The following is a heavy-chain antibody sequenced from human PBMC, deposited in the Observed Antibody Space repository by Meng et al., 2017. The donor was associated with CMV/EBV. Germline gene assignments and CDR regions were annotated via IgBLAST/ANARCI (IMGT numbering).Heavy chain of an antibody. Sequence: SQTLSLTCAVYGDSFSNYFWNWVRQPPGKGLGWIGEINNKASTNYNPSLKSRVTMSVDTSKNQFSLKLTSVTAADTAVYYCARSNYCNTIPCSLLRADYYYGLDVWGQGTTVTVSS. CDR1: GDSFSNYF. CDR3: ARSNYCNTIPCSLLRADYYYGLDV. D-gene: IGHD2/OR15-2a*01. V-gene: IGHV4-34*01. J-gene: IGHJ6*02. CDR2: INNKAST.